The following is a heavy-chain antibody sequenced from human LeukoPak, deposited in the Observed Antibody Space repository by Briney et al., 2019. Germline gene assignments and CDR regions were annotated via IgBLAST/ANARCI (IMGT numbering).Heavy chain of an antibody. CDR3: TTGLGDY. CDR2: IKSKTDGGTA. D-gene: IGHD5-12*01. CDR1: GFTFSSYA. J-gene: IGHJ4*02. Sequence: GGSLRLSCAASGFTFSSYAMHWVRQAPGKGLEWVGRIKSKTDGGTADYAAPVKGRFTISRDDSKTTLYLQMNSLKTDDTAVYYCTTGLGDYWGQGTLVTVSS. V-gene: IGHV3-15*01.